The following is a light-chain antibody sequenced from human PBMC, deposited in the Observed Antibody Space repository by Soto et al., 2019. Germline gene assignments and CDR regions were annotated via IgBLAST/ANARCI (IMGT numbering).Light chain of an antibody. J-gene: IGKJ2*01. CDR1: QTISTY. V-gene: IGKV1-39*01. CDR2: DAS. CDR3: QQSDSTPYT. Sequence: DILMTQSPSSLSASVGDRVTITCRASQTISTYLNWYQQKPGKAPRLLIYDASSLLSGVPSRFSGSGSGTDFTLTIASLQPEDFSTYYCQQSDSTPYTFGQGTKVEI.